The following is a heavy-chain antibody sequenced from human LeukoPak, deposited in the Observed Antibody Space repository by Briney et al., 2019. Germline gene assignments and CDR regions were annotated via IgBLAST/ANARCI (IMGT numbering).Heavy chain of an antibody. CDR2: MNPNSGNT. Sequence: ASVKVSCKASGYTFTSYDIHWVRQATGQGLEWMGWMNPNSGNTGYAQKFQGRVTMTRNTSISTAYMELSSLRSEDTAVYYCARADSSSWTSYYYYGMDVWGQGTTVTVSS. V-gene: IGHV1-8*01. J-gene: IGHJ6*02. D-gene: IGHD6-13*01. CDR3: ARADSSSWTSYYYYGMDV. CDR1: GYTFTSYD.